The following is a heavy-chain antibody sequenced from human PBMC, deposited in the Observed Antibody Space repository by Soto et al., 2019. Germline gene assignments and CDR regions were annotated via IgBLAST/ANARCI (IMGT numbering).Heavy chain of an antibody. V-gene: IGHV3-21*01. CDR2: ISSSSSYV. CDR3: ARERYCSSTSCSRDV. Sequence: GGSLRLSCAASGFTFSSYSMNWVRQAPGKGLEWVSSISSSSSYVYYADSVKGRFTISRDNAKNSLYLQMNRLRAEDTAVYYCARERYCSSTSCSRDVWGKGTTVTVSS. J-gene: IGHJ6*04. D-gene: IGHD2-2*01. CDR1: GFTFSSYS.